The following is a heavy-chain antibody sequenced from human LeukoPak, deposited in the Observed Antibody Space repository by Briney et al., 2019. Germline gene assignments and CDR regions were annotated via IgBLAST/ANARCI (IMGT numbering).Heavy chain of an antibody. Sequence: GESLKISCKGSGYSFTSYWIGWVRQMPGKGLEWMGIISPGDSDTRYSPSFQGQITISADKSISTAYLQWSSLKASDTAMCCCTRQVGGPQLFVYWPQGPLVTVFS. J-gene: IGHJ4*02. CDR2: ISPGDSDT. CDR1: GYSFTSYW. CDR3: TRQVGGPQLFVY. D-gene: IGHD6-19*01. V-gene: IGHV5-51*01.